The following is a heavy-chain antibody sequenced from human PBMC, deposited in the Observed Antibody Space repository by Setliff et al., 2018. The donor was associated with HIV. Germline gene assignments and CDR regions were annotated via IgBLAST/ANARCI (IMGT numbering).Heavy chain of an antibody. V-gene: IGHV1-18*01. D-gene: IGHD6-19*01. CDR1: GYTFTSYG. J-gene: IGHJ3*02. Sequence: ASVKVSCKASGYTFTSYGVSWVRQAPGQGPEWMGWISAYNRNVNYSQKVQGRVTMTTDTSTSTAYMELKNLKSDDTAVYYCARVLDPGIAVATHAFDIWGQGTMVTVSS. CDR2: ISAYNRNV. CDR3: ARVLDPGIAVATHAFDI.